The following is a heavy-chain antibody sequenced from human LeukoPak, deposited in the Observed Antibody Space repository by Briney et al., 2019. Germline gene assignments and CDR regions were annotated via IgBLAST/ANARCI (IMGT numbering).Heavy chain of an antibody. V-gene: IGHV1-69*05. CDR1: GGTFSSYA. J-gene: IGHJ4*02. CDR3: ARTVGYRGYFDY. Sequence: ASVKVSCKASGGTFSSYAISWVRQAPGQGLEWMGGIIPIFGTANYAQKFQGRVTMTRDTSTSTVYMELSSLRSEDTAVYYCARTVGYRGYFDYRGQGTLVTVSS. CDR2: IIPIFGTA. D-gene: IGHD3-16*02.